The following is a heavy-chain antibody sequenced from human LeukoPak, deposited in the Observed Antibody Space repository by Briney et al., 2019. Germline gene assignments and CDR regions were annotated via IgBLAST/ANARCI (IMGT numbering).Heavy chain of an antibody. J-gene: IGHJ4*02. CDR2: IYYSGST. Sequence: PSETLSLTCTLSGGSISSYCWSWIRQPPGKGLEWIGYIYYSGSTNYNPSLKSRVTISVDTSKNQFSLKLSSVTAADTAVYYCASQGYCSDGSCRDYWGQGTLVTVAS. CDR1: GGSISSYC. D-gene: IGHD2-15*01. V-gene: IGHV4-59*01. CDR3: ASQGYCSDGSCRDY.